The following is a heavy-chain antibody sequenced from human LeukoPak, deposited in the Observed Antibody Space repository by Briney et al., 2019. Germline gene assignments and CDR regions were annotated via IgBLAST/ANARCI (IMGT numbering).Heavy chain of an antibody. J-gene: IGHJ6*02. CDR1: GGSISSSNW. CDR2: IYHSGST. V-gene: IGHV4-4*02. D-gene: IGHD5-12*01. Sequence: SETLSLTCAVSGGSISSSNWWSWVRQPPGKGLEWIGEIYHSGSTNYNPSLKSRVTISVDKSKNQFSLKLSSVTAADTAVYYCARVSPGGYGYYYYGMDVWGQGTTVTVSS. CDR3: ARVSPGGYGYYYYGMDV.